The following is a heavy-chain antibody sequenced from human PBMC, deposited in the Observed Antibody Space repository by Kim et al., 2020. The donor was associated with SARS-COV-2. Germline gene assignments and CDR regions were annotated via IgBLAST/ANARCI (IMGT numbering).Heavy chain of an antibody. CDR3: ARDIAGGEPTGYGMDV. J-gene: IGHJ6*02. V-gene: IGHV3-30*01. Sequence: EYVKGRFTISRDNAKNTVFLQMNSLRSEDTALYYCARDIAGGEPTGYGMDVWGQGTTVTVAS. D-gene: IGHD6-13*01.